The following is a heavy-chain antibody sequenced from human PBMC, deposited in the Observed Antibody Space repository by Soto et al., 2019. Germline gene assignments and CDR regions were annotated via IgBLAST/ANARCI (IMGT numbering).Heavy chain of an antibody. J-gene: IGHJ3*02. D-gene: IGHD2-15*01. V-gene: IGHV1-69*02. Sequence: SVKVSCKASGGTFSSCTISWVREVPGQGLEWMGRIIPILGIANYAQKFQGRVTITADKSTSTAYMELSSLRSEDTAVYYCARRTGYCSGGSCHIAFDIWGQGTMVTVSS. CDR1: GGTFSSCT. CDR3: ARRTGYCSGGSCHIAFDI. CDR2: IIPILGIA.